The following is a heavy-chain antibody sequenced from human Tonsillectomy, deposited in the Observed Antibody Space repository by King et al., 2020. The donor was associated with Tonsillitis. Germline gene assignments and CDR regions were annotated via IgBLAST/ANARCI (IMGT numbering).Heavy chain of an antibody. CDR1: GFTFDDYA. D-gene: IGHD5-24*01. J-gene: IGHJ3*02. CDR2: INGDGGNL. CDR3: AKALLPHRRAGYPIGNAFHI. V-gene: IGHV3-43*02. Sequence: VQLVESGGGVVQPGGSLRLSCEASGFTFDDYAMHWVRQAPGKGLEWVSLINGDGGNLYYADSVKGRFTISRDNSKNSLYLQMNRLRIEDTALYLCAKALLPHRRAGYPIGNAFHIWGQGTMVTISS.